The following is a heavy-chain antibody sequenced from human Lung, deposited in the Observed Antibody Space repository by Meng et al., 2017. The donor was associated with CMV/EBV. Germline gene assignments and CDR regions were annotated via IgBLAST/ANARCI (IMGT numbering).Heavy chain of an antibody. D-gene: IGHD3-22*01. CDR2: NDSGNT. CDR1: GHSISSDYF. V-gene: IGHV4-38-2*01. CDR3: VGHMIVVPDRGYGVGV. J-gene: IGHJ6*04. Sequence: SXTXSLXCRVSGHSISSDYFWGWVRQPPGEGLEWIGINDSGNTYYSPSLKSRVAISVDTSGTQFSLTLTSVTAADTAVYYCVGHMIVVPDRGYGVGVWGTGNTV.